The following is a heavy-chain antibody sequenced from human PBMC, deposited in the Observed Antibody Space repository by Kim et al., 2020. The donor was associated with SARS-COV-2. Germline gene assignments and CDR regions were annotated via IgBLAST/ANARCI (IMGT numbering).Heavy chain of an antibody. D-gene: IGHD6-13*01. Sequence: SETLSLTCTVSGGSISSYYWSWIRQPPGKGLEWIGYIYYSGSTNYNPSLKSRVTISVDTSKNQFSLKLSSVTAADTAVYYCARAPVAAAGWFDPWGQGTLVTVSS. CDR2: IYYSGST. CDR3: ARAPVAAAGWFDP. CDR1: GGSISSYY. J-gene: IGHJ5*02. V-gene: IGHV4-59*01.